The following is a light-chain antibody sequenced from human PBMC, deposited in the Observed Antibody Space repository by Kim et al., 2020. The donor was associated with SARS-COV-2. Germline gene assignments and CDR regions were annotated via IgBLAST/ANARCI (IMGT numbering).Light chain of an antibody. CDR1: TGAGTSGYY. Sequence: PGGPVTLTCASNTGAGTSGYYPNWFQLKPGQAPRSMIHTASGRHSWTPARFSGSLLGGKAALTLSGVQPEDEAEYYCLLYYGGVWVFGGGTQLTVL. J-gene: IGLJ3*02. CDR2: TAS. CDR3: LLYYGGVWV. V-gene: IGLV7-43*01.